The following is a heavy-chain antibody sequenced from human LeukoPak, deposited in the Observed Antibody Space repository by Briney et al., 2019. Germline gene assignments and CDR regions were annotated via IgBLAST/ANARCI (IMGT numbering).Heavy chain of an antibody. Sequence: SETLSLTCTVSGGSISSSSYYWGWIRQPPGKGLEWIGSVYYSGSTYYNPSLKSRVTISVDTSKNQFSLKLSSVTAADTAVYYCARDQGSKVAGKPHPTSTLDYWGQGTLVTVSS. J-gene: IGHJ4*02. V-gene: IGHV4-39*07. CDR3: ARDQGSKVAGKPHPTSTLDY. D-gene: IGHD6-19*01. CDR2: VYYSGST. CDR1: GGSISSSSYY.